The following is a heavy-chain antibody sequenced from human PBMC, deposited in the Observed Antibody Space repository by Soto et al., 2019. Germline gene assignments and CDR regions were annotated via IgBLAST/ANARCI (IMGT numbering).Heavy chain of an antibody. D-gene: IGHD3-10*01. CDR3: ARHGEGLLWVGDFGVDYFDF. Sequence: ETLSLTCTVSGGSISSSSDYWGWIRQTPGKGLEWIGSIYYSGKTYYDPSLKSRLTISVDTSKNQFSLNVSSVTAADTAIYYCARHGEGLLWVGDFGVDYFDFWGQGILVTVSS. CDR2: IYYSGKT. CDR1: GGSISSSSDY. V-gene: IGHV4-39*01. J-gene: IGHJ4*02.